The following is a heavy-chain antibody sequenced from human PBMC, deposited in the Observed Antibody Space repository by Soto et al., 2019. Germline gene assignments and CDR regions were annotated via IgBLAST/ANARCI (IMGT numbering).Heavy chain of an antibody. CDR1: GFTFSSYG. V-gene: IGHV3-30*18. J-gene: IGHJ4*02. CDR2: ISYDGTYK. CDR3: AEYGSVMAPTPDFDY. Sequence: QVQLVESGGGVVQPGRSLRLSCAASGFTFSSYGMHWVRQAPGKGLEWVAVISYDGTYKYYADSMKGRVTISRDNSKNALYMQMHSLRVEDPAVYYSAEYGSVMAPTPDFDYWGQGTLVTVSS. D-gene: IGHD5-12*01.